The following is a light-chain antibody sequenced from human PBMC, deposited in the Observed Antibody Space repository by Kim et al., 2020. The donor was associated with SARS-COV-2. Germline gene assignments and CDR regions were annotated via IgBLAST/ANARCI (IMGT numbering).Light chain of an antibody. V-gene: IGLV1-44*01. J-gene: IGLJ3*02. CDR3: VAWDDSLNGLV. Sequence: ELTQPPSASGTPGQRVTISCSGSSSNIGSKTVNWYQQVPGAVPKLLIYTNNQRPSGVPDRFSGSKSGTSASLAISGLQSEDEADYYCVAWDDSLNGLVFGGGTKLTVL. CDR2: TNN. CDR1: SSNIGSKT.